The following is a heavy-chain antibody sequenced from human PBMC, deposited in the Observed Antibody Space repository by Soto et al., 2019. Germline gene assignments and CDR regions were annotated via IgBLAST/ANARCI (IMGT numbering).Heavy chain of an antibody. V-gene: IGHV2-5*02. J-gene: IGHJ6*02. D-gene: IGHD2-21*02. CDR3: VQSRCGGDCLEIYSSHAYNGLDV. Sequence: QVTLKEFGPTLVKPTQTLTLTCTVSGLSLRTTGVGVGWVRQPPGKALEWLVLLYWDDDKRYSPSLRSRLTIAKDISEKQVVLTMTNMDTVDTATYYCVQSRCGGDCLEIYSSHAYNGLDVWGQGTTVTVSS. CDR2: LYWDDDK. CDR1: GLSLRTTGVG.